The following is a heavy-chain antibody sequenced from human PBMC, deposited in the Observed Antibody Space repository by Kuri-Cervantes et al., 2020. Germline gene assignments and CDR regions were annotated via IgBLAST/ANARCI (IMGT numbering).Heavy chain of an antibody. D-gene: IGHD6-13*01. J-gene: IGHJ4*02. Sequence: GGSLRLSCAASGFTFSSYGMHWVRQAPGKGLEWVTVISYDGNNRYYADSVKGRFTISRDNSKNTLYMEMNRVKTDDTAVYFCMVAASTTDYWGQGTLVTVSS. CDR1: GFTFSSYG. CDR3: MVAASTTDY. V-gene: IGHV3-30*06. CDR2: ISYDGNNR.